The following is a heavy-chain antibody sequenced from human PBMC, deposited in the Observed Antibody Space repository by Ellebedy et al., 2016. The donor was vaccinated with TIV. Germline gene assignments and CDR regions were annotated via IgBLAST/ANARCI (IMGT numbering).Heavy chain of an antibody. CDR3: AARLLRYYDSSGHPDLETPDY. CDR2: IYYSGST. J-gene: IGHJ4*02. CDR1: GGSISSSSYY. D-gene: IGHD3-22*01. V-gene: IGHV4-39*07. Sequence: SETLSLXXTVSGGSISSSSYYWGWIRQPPGKGLEWIGSIYYSGSTNYNPSLKSRVTISVDTSKNQFSLKLSSVTAADTAVYYCAARLLRYYDSSGHPDLETPDYWGQGTLVTVSS.